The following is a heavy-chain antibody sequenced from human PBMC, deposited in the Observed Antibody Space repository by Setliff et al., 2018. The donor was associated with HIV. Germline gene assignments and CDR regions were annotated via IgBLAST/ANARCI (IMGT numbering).Heavy chain of an antibody. D-gene: IGHD3-22*01. CDR1: GYTFTDYY. CDR2: VDREDGET. Sequence: ASVKVSCKASGYTFTDYYMHWVQQAPGKGLEWMGRVDREDGETIYAEKFQGRVTITADTSTDTAYMELSSLRSEDTAVYYCATAPTMKVVYSGFWGQGTLVTVSS. V-gene: IGHV1-69-2*01. J-gene: IGHJ4*02. CDR3: ATAPTMKVVYSGF.